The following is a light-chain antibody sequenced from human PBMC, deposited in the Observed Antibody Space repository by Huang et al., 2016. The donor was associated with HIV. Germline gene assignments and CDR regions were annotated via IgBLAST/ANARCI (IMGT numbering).Light chain of an antibody. V-gene: IGKV3-15*01. CDR3: QQYNNWPPYT. CDR1: QSISSN. Sequence: EMVMTQSPATLSVSPGEGATLACRASQSISSNLAWYQQKPGQAPRLLIYGASTRATGIPAKFSGSGSGTEFTLTISSLQSEDFAVYYCQQYNNWPPYTFGQGTKLEIK. CDR2: GAS. J-gene: IGKJ2*01.